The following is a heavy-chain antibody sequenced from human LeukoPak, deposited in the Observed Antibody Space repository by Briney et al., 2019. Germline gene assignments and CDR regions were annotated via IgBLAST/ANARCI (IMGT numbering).Heavy chain of an antibody. CDR1: GGSFSGYY. V-gene: IGHV4-34*01. CDR3: ARGRARGYSYGRNWFDP. J-gene: IGHJ5*02. CDR2: INHSGST. Sequence: SETLSLTCAVYGGSFSGYYWSWIRQPPGKGLEWIGEINHSGSTNYNPSLKSRVTISVDTSKNQFSLKLSSVTAADTAVYYCARGRARGYSYGRNWFDPWGQGTLVTVSS. D-gene: IGHD5-18*01.